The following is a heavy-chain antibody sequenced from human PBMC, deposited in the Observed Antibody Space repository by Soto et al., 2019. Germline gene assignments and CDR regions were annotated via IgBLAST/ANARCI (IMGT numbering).Heavy chain of an antibody. CDR3: ARDGPYDSSGLYIDQ. CDR1: GFTFGSYG. D-gene: IGHD3-22*01. V-gene: IGHV3-33*01. J-gene: IGHJ4*02. CDR2: IWYDGSNK. Sequence: PGGCLELACAACGFTFGSYGMHWVRQTPGKGLDWVAVIWYDGSNKYYGDSVEGRFTISRDNSKNTLYLHMNSLRAENTAIYYCARDGPYDSSGLYIDQWGQGALVTVYS.